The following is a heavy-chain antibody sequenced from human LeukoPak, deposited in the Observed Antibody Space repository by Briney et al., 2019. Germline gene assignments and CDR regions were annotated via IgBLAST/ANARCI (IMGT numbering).Heavy chain of an antibody. D-gene: IGHD1-14*01. CDR1: GYTFTSFD. V-gene: IGHV1-8*01. Sequence: ASVKVSCKASGYTFTSFDINWVRQATGQGLEWMGWMNPNSGNTGYAQKFQGRVTITADESTSTAYVELSSLRSEDTAVYYCARDSRSPEWGQGTLVTVSS. J-gene: IGHJ4*02. CDR3: ARDSRSPE. CDR2: MNPNSGNT.